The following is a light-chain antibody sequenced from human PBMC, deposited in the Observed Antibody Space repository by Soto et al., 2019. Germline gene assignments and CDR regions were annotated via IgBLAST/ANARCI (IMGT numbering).Light chain of an antibody. V-gene: IGLV2-14*01. J-gene: IGLJ2*01. Sequence: QSALTQPASVSGSPGQSITISYTGTSSDVGGYNYVSWFQQHPGKAPKVMIYGVRNRPSGVSNRFSGSKSGNTASLTISGLQAEDEADYYCSSYTSSSTRVFGGGTKLTVL. CDR2: GVR. CDR3: SSYTSSSTRV. CDR1: SSDVGGYNY.